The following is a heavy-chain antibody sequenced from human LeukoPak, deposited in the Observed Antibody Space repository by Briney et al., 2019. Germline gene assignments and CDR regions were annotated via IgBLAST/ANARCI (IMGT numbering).Heavy chain of an antibody. CDR3: ARVGTGYGDYQYYFDY. J-gene: IGHJ4*02. D-gene: IGHD4-17*01. V-gene: IGHV1-69*04. CDR1: GGTFSSYA. CDR2: IIPILGIA. Sequence: SVKVSCKASGGTFSSYAISWVRQAPGQGLEWMGRIIPILGIANYAQKFQGRVTITADKSTSTAYMELSSLRSEDTAVYYCARVGTGYGDYQYYFDYWGQGTLVTVSS.